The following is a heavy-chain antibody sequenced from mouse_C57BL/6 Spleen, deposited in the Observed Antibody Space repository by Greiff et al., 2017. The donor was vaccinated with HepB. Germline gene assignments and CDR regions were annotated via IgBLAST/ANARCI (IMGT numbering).Heavy chain of an antibody. Sequence: EVQLVESGPGLVKPSQSLSLTCSVTGYSITSGYYWNWIRQFPGNQLEWMGYISYDGSNNYNPSLKNRISITRDTSKNQFFLKLNSVTTEDTATYYCARAGGSSLYAMDYWGQGTSVTVSS. CDR3: ARAGGSSLYAMDY. D-gene: IGHD1-1*01. CDR1: GYSITSGYY. V-gene: IGHV3-6*01. J-gene: IGHJ4*01. CDR2: ISYDGSN.